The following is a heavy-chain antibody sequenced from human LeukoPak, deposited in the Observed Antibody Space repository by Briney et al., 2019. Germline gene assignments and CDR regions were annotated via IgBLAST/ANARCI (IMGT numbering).Heavy chain of an antibody. CDR2: INPNSGGT. J-gene: IGHJ4*02. D-gene: IGHD5-18*01. CDR3: ARGTQIDTAMVWADY. V-gene: IGHV1-2*02. CDR1: GYTFTDYY. Sequence: ASVKVSCKAFGYTFTDYYMHWVRQAPGQGLEWMGWINPNSGGTNYAQKFQGRVTLTRDTSISTAYMELSSLRSEDTAVYYCARGTQIDTAMVWADYWGQGTLVTVSS.